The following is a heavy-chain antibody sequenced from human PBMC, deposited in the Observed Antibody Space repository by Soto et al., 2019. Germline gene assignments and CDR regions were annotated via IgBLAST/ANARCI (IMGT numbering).Heavy chain of an antibody. Sequence: EVQLVESGGGLVQPGGSQRLSCAASGFTFSSYSMNWVRQAPGKGLEWVSYISSSSTIYYADSVKGRFTISRDNAKNSLYLQMNSLRDEDTAVYYCGSGYAKRDLDYWGQGTLVTVSS. CDR1: GFTFSSYS. D-gene: IGHD5-12*01. V-gene: IGHV3-48*02. CDR2: ISSSSTI. J-gene: IGHJ4*02. CDR3: GSGYAKRDLDY.